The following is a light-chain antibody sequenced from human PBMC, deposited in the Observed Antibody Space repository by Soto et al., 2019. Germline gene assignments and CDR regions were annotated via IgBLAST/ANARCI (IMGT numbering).Light chain of an antibody. CDR2: AAS. V-gene: IGKV1-39*01. CDR3: QQHYITPWT. CDR1: QTISSL. Sequence: DIQMTQSPSTLSGSVGDRVTITCRASQTISSLLAWYQQKPGKAPNLLIYAASSLQSGVPSRFSDSGSGTDFTLTISSLQSEDFATYYCQQHYITPWTFGQGTKVDIK. J-gene: IGKJ1*01.